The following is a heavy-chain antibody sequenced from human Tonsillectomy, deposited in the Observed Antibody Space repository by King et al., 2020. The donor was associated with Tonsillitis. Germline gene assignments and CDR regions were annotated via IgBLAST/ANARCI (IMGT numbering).Heavy chain of an antibody. D-gene: IGHD6-25*01. CDR1: GFTVSFNY. Sequence: VQLVESGGGLIQPGGSLRLSCAASGFTVSFNYMNWVRQAPGKGLEWVSVIYSGGSTYYVDSVKGRFTIPRDNSKNTLYLQMNSLRAEDTAVYFCVRDPYNSGLFDYWGQGTLVTVSS. CDR2: IYSGGST. CDR3: VRDPYNSGLFDY. J-gene: IGHJ4*02. V-gene: IGHV3-53*01.